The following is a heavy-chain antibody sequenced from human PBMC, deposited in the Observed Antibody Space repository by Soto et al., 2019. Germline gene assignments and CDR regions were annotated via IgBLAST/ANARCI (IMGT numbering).Heavy chain of an antibody. CDR2: ISSNSAYI. Sequence: GGSLRLSCAASGFTFRSFTMNWVRQAPEKGLEWVSTISSNSAYIYYTDALRGRFTISRDNAKNSLHLQMNSLRAEDTAVYYCTRDASRDSSARGWFDPWGPGTLVTSPQ. V-gene: IGHV3-21*01. J-gene: IGHJ5*02. D-gene: IGHD6-13*01. CDR3: TRDASRDSSARGWFDP. CDR1: GFTFRSFT.